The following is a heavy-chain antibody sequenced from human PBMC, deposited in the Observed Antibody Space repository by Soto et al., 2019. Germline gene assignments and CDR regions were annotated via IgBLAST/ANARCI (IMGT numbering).Heavy chain of an antibody. CDR2: INHSGST. D-gene: IGHD6-19*01. CDR1: GGSFSGYY. CDR3: SPAVAPNWFDP. V-gene: IGHV4-34*01. J-gene: IGHJ5*02. Sequence: SETLSLTCAVYGGSFSGYYWSWIRQPPGKGLEWIGEINHSGSTNYNPSLKSRVTISVDTSKNQFSLKLSSVTAADTAVYYCSPAVAPNWFDPWGQGTLVTVSS.